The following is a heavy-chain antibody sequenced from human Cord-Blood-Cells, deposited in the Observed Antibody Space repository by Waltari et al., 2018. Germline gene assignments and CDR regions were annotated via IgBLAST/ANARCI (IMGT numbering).Heavy chain of an antibody. CDR1: GYSISSGYY. J-gene: IGHJ4*02. V-gene: IGHV4-38-2*02. Sequence: QVPLQASGPGLVKPSETLSLTCAVSGYSISSGYYWGWFRQPPRKGLEWIGCIYHSGSTYYNPSLKSRVTISVDTSKNQFSLKLSSVTAADTAVYYCARDLRAPYYYGSGSYGYWGQGTLVTVSS. D-gene: IGHD3-10*01. CDR3: ARDLRAPYYYGSGSYGY. CDR2: IYHSGST.